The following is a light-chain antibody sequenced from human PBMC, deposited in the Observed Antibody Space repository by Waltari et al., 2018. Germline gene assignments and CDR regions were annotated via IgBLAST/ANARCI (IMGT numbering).Light chain of an antibody. CDR1: RSDIGSSDY. Sequence: QSALTQPASVSGSPGQSITLSCTGTRSDIGSSDYVSWYQQHPGKAPKLIIYEVSDRPSGVPYRFSGSKSGNTASLTIFGLQPEDEADYHCTSHTTTSTLVFGGGTRLTVL. V-gene: IGLV2-14*01. CDR3: TSHTTTSTLV. J-gene: IGLJ2*01. CDR2: EVS.